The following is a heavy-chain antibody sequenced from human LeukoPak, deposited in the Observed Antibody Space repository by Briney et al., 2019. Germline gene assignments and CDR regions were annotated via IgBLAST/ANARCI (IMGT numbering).Heavy chain of an antibody. D-gene: IGHD6-13*01. CDR1: GFTFSSYG. CDR2: IRYDGSNK. J-gene: IGHJ5*02. Sequence: GGSLRLSCAASGFTFSSYGMHWVRQAPGKGLEWVTFIRYDGSNKYYADSVKGRFTISRDNSKNTLYLQMNSLRAEDTAVYYCASTQLRTSWFDPWGQGTLVTVSS. V-gene: IGHV3-30*02. CDR3: ASTQLRTSWFDP.